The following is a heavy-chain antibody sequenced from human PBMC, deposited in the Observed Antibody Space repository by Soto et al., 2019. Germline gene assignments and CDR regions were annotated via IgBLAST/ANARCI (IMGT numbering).Heavy chain of an antibody. CDR2: IKSGASTI. CDR3: VKEKSVMYSGYDAFDI. V-gene: IGHV3-48*03. J-gene: IGHJ3*02. D-gene: IGHD5-12*01. CDR1: GFDFKSYE. Sequence: SLRLSCAASGFDFKSYEMDWVRQAPGKGLEWVAYIKSGASTIFYTDSVKGRFTISRDDVKNLLFLEMNNLSAEDTAVYYCVKEKSVMYSGYDAFDIWGHGTLVTV.